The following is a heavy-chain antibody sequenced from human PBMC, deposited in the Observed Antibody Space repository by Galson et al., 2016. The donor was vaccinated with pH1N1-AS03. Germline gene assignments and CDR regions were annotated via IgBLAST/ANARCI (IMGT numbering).Heavy chain of an antibody. V-gene: IGHV3-23*01. D-gene: IGHD3-10*01. Sequence: SLRLSCAASGFAFSTCGMSWVRQAPGKGPEWVSSISSGSDYKYYADSVKGRFTVSRYSSKNALYLQMNGLRAEDTAVYYCAKIGVIAKWYVDRWGRGALVTVSS. J-gene: IGHJ2*01. CDR3: AKIGVIAKWYVDR. CDR1: GFAFSTCG. CDR2: ISSGSDYK.